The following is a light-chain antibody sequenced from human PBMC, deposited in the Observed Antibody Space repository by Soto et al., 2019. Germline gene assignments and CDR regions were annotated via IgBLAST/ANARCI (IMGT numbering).Light chain of an antibody. J-gene: IGLJ1*01. CDR1: SSDVGAYDF. CDR3: SSYTTSSTYV. V-gene: IGLV2-14*01. CDR2: EVS. Sequence: QSGLTQPASVSGSPGQSIAISCTGTSSDVGAYDFVSWYQQYPGKTPKVLISEVSYRPSGVSDRFSGSKSGNTASLTISGLQAEDEADYYCSSYTTSSTYVFGTGTKLTVL.